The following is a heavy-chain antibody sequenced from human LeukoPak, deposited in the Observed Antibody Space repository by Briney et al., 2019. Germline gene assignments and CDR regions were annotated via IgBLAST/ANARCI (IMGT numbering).Heavy chain of an antibody. D-gene: IGHD2-2*01. V-gene: IGHV1-46*01. CDR3: ASILHCSSTSCYPDAFDI. CDR1: GYTFTSYY. J-gene: IGHJ3*02. CDR2: INPSGGST. Sequence: GASVKVSCKASGYTFTSYYMHWVRQAPGQGLEWMGIINPSGGSTSYAQKFQGRVTMTRDMSTSTVYMELSGLRSEDTAVYYCASILHCSSTSCYPDAFDIWGQGTMVTVSS.